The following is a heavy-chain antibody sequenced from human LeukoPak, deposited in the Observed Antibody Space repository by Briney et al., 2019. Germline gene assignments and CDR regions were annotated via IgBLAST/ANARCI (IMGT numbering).Heavy chain of an antibody. V-gene: IGHV3-30*18. D-gene: IGHD3-16*01. CDR2: ISYGGSNK. Sequence: GGSLRLFCAASGFTFSSYGMHWVRQAPGKGLEWVAVISYGGSNKYYADSVKGRFTISRDNSKNTLYLQMNSLRAEDTAVYYCAKDGAQPLDYWGQGTLVTVSS. CDR3: AKDGAQPLDY. CDR1: GFTFSSYG. J-gene: IGHJ4*02.